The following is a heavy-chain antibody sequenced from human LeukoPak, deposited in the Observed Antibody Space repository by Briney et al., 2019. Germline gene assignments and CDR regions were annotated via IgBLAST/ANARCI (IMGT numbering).Heavy chain of an antibody. V-gene: IGHV3-30*02. D-gene: IGHD2-15*01. Sequence: GGSLRLSCAASGFTFSTYGMHWVRQAPGKGLEWVAFIRYDGSNKYYADSVKGRFTISRDNAKNSLYLQMNSLRAEDTAVYYCARNGDCSGGSCTHFDYWGQGTLVTVSS. CDR3: ARNGDCSGGSCTHFDY. CDR2: IRYDGSNK. J-gene: IGHJ4*02. CDR1: GFTFSTYG.